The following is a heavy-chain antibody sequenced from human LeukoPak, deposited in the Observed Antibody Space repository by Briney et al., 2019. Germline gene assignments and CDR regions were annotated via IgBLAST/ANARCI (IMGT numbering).Heavy chain of an antibody. V-gene: IGHV4-61*02. CDR3: AREMATIGTDY. D-gene: IGHD5-24*01. Sequence: SQTLSLTCTVSDGSISSGSYYWSWIRKPAGKGLEWIGRIYTSWSTNYNPSLKSRVTISVDTSKNQFSLKLSSVTAADTAVYYCAREMATIGTDYWGQGTLVTVSS. J-gene: IGHJ4*02. CDR2: IYTSWST. CDR1: DGSISSGSYY.